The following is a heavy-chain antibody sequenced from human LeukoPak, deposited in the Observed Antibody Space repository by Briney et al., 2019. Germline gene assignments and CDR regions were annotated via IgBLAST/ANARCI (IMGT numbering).Heavy chain of an antibody. CDR1: GGSISSSSYY. CDR3: AREDYYDRRLDY. V-gene: IGHV4-39*02. CDR2: IYYSGST. J-gene: IGHJ4*02. Sequence: SETLSLTCTVSGGSISSSSYYWAWIRQPPGKGLEWIGSIYYSGSTYYNPSLKSRVTISVDTSKNQFSLKLSSVTAADPAVYYCAREDYYDRRLDYWGQGTLVTVSS. D-gene: IGHD3-22*01.